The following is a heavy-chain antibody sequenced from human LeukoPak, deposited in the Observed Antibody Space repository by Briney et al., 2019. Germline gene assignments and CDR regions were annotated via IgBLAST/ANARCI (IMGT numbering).Heavy chain of an antibody. J-gene: IGHJ4*02. V-gene: IGHV1-2*02. CDR3: ARDHCSGGRCYSEGADNNY. CDR2: INPNSGGT. Sequence: ASVKVSSKASGYTFTGYYIHWVRQAPGQGLEWMGWINPNSGGTNYAQKFQGRVTMTRNTSISTAYMEVSRLRSDDTAMYYCARDHCSGGRCYSEGADNNYWGQGTLVTVSS. D-gene: IGHD2-15*01. CDR1: GYTFTGYY.